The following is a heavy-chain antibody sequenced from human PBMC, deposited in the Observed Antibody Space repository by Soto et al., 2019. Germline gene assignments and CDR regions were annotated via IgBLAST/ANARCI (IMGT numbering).Heavy chain of an antibody. CDR3: AKDKCLQWGALYYFDY. J-gene: IGHJ4*02. CDR2: ISGSGGST. Sequence: EVQLLESRGGLVQPGGTLRLSCAAAGFTFSNYAMSWVRQAPGKGLEWVSAISGSGGSTYYADSVKGRFTISRDNSKNTLYLQMNSLRAEDTAVYYCAKDKCLQWGALYYFDYCGQGTLVTVSS. CDR1: GFTFSNYA. V-gene: IGHV3-23*01. D-gene: IGHD4-4*01.